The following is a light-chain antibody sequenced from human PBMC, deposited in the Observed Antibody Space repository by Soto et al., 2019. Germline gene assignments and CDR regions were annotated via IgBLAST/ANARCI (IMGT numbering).Light chain of an antibody. V-gene: IGLV1-40*01. CDR1: NSNIGSTYD. CDR3: QSYDRSLSGIV. Sequence: QSVLTQPPSVSGAPGQRVTISCTGSNSNIGSTYDVQWYQQLPGTAPRLVIYAKDNRPSGVPDRFSGSRSGASASLAIAGLQAEDEADYYFQSYDRSLSGIVFGGGTKLTVL. J-gene: IGLJ2*01. CDR2: AKD.